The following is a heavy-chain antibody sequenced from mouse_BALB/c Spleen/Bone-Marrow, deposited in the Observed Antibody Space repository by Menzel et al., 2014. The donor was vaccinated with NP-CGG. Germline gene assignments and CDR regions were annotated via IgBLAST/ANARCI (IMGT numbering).Heavy chain of an antibody. CDR1: GYAFSNYG. V-gene: IGHV1-80*01. D-gene: IGHD2-4*01. CDR3: ASVYDYGRGYAMDY. J-gene: IGHJ4*01. CDR2: IYPGDGDT. Sequence: SGAEVMRPGSSVSISCKASGYAFSNYGMNWVKQRPGQGLEWIGQIYPGDGDTNYNGKFKGRVTLTADKSSSTAYMQLSSLTSEDSAVYFCASVYDYGRGYAMDYWGQGTSVTVSS.